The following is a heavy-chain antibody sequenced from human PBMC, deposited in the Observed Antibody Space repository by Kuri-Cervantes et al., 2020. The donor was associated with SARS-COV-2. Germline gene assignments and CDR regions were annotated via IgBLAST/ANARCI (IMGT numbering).Heavy chain of an antibody. CDR3: YCAPKEGFDS. V-gene: IGHV1-8*02. CDR2: VKTNSGNT. J-gene: IGHJ4*02. D-gene: IGHD2-21*01. CDR1: GYTFTDYY. Sequence: ASVKVSCKASGYTFTDYYIHWVRQAPGRGLEWMGMVKTNSGNTLYAQIFQGRVTMTRDTSTTTAYMELSSLTSEDTAIYYCYCAPKEGFDSWGQGTLVTVSS.